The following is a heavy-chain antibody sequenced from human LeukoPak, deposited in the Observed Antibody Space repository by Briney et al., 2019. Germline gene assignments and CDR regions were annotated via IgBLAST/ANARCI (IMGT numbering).Heavy chain of an antibody. D-gene: IGHD3-3*01. V-gene: IGHV4-39*01. Sequence: PSEALSLTCAVSGGSISTISDYWVWMRQPPGRGVEWSGSVYYRGSTYSNPPINSRIIISVDPYKNQCSRKLNSVTAADAAVYYCESRLLRFRMDVWRQGTTASVSS. CDR1: GGSISTISDY. CDR3: ESRLLRFRMDV. CDR2: VYYRGST. J-gene: IGHJ6*02.